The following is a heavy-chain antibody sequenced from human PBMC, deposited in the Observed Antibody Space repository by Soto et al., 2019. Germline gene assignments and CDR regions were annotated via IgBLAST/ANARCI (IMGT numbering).Heavy chain of an antibody. Sequence: EVQLVESGGGLVQPGGSLRLSCAASGFTVSSKYMSWVRQAPGKGLEWVSLIQSGGSTYYAGSVNGRFTISRDKSENTLFLQMNSLRVEGTAVYYCTRGDVHCSGGRCYGGPMDVWGKGTTVTVSA. CDR1: GFTVSSKY. D-gene: IGHD2-15*01. CDR2: IQSGGST. CDR3: TRGDVHCSGGRCYGGPMDV. J-gene: IGHJ6*04. V-gene: IGHV3-66*01.